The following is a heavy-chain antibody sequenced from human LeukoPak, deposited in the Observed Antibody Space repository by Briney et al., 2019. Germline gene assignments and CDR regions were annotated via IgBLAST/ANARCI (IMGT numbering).Heavy chain of an antibody. CDR3: ARGVLPARFDY. CDR2: IHPNSGVT. Sequence: RASVKVSCKASGYTFTGYFFHWVRQAPGQGLEWLGWIHPNSGVTKYSQKFQGRVTMTRDTSIDTVYMELSSLISDDTAVYFCARGVLPARFDYWGQGTLVTVTS. V-gene: IGHV1-2*02. J-gene: IGHJ4*02. CDR1: GYTFTGYF. D-gene: IGHD2-2*01.